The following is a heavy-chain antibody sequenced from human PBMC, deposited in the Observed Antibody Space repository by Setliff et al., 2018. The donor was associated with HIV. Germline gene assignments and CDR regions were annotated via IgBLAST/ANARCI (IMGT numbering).Heavy chain of an antibody. J-gene: IGHJ6*02. V-gene: IGHV3-15*01. Sequence: GGSLRLSCAASGFSFTKAWMTWVRQGPGKGLEWVGRIKSKTDGGTTDYAAPVKGRFTISRDDSKNTLYLQMNSLKTEDTAVYYCTTFSSTSSWYYYYYGMDVWGQGTTVTVSS. D-gene: IGHD6-6*01. CDR2: IKSKTDGGTT. CDR3: TTFSSTSSWYYYYYGMDV. CDR1: GFSFTKAW.